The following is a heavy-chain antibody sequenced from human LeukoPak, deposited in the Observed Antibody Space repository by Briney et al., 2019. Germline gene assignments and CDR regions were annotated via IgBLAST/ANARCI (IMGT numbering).Heavy chain of an antibody. D-gene: IGHD2-2*01. J-gene: IGHJ4*02. CDR3: AKVYCSSPMCSLPFDY. V-gene: IGHV3-23*01. CDR1: GFTLKNFA. CDR2: IPYRAGKY. Sequence: GGSQRLLCSTSGFTLKNFAVRWVPHAPGEGVECVANIPYRAGKYYYADCVQGRLSLSRDDSAKTVYLHVNRLRAGHTAIYYCAKVYCSSPMCSLPFDYWGEGTLVTLSS.